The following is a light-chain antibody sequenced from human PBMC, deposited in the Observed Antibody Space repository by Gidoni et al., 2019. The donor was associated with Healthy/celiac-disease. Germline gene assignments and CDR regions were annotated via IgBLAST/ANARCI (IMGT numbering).Light chain of an antibody. J-gene: IGKJ1*01. CDR1: QSISIY. CDR3: QQSWT. V-gene: IGKV1-39*01. Sequence: DIHMTQSSSSLSASVGDRVTITCRASQSISIYLTLYQQKPGQALKPVIYAASSLQSGVPSRFSGSGSGTDFTLTISSLQPEYFATYYCQQSWTFGQXTKVEIK. CDR2: AAS.